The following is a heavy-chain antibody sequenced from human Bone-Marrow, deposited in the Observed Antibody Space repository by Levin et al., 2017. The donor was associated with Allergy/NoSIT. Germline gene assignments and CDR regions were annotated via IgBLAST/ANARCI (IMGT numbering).Heavy chain of an antibody. CDR1: GFTFNDYE. CDR3: ARDLLASAHFDS. D-gene: IGHD6-6*01. V-gene: IGHV3-48*03. J-gene: IGHJ4*02. CDR2: ISTGGTTT. Sequence: SCIASGFTFNDYEMNWVRQAPGKGPEWVSYISTGGTTTFYADSVKGRFIVSRDNAKNSMYLLMNSLRLEDTAVYYCARDLLASAHFDSWGQGTLVTVSS.